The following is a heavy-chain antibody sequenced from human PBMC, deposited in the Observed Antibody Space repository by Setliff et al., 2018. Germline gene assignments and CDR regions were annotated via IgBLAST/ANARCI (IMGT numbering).Heavy chain of an antibody. V-gene: IGHV3-66*01. CDR3: ARERYFWSGYHN. CDR1: GFTVSSNY. CDR2: IYSGGST. D-gene: IGHD3-3*01. J-gene: IGHJ4*02. Sequence: GGSLRLSCAASGFTVSSNYMSWVRQAPGKGLEWVSVIYSGGSTYYADSVKGRFTISRDNSKNTLYLQMNSLRAEDTAVYYCARERYFWSGYHNWGQGTQVTVSS.